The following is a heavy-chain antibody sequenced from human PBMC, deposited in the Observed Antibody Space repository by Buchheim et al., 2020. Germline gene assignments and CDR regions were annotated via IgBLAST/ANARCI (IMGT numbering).Heavy chain of an antibody. V-gene: IGHV3-7*03. D-gene: IGHD1-1*01. J-gene: IGHJ3*02. CDR3: AVSRQRAAYDI. CDR2: MNQDGSQT. Sequence: EVQVVESGGGLVQPGGSLRLSCAASGFTFSNYWMTWVRQAPGEGLEWVANMNQDGSQTYYVGSVRGRFTISRDNAKKSLYLQMNSLRAEDTAVYLCAVSRQRAAYDIWGQGT. CDR1: GFTFSNYW.